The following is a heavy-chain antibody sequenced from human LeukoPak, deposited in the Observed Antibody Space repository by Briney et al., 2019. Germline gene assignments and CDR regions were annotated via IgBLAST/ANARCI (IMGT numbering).Heavy chain of an antibody. CDR1: GGSISSSSYY. CDR2: IYYSGST. Sequence: SETLSLTCTVSGGSISSSSYYWGWIRQPPGKGLEWIGSIYYSGSTYYNPSLKSRVTISVDTSKNQFSLKLSSVTAADTAVYYCARLTTLFYDILTVGRGYFDYWGQGTLVTVSS. CDR3: ARLTTLFYDILTVGRGYFDY. J-gene: IGHJ4*02. V-gene: IGHV4-39*01. D-gene: IGHD3-9*01.